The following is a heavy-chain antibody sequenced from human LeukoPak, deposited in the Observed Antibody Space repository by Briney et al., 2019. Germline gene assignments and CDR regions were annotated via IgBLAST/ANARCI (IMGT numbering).Heavy chain of an antibody. V-gene: IGHV4-34*01. CDR3: ASTGGSDGMDV. Sequence: PSETLSLTCAVYGGSFSGYYWSWIRQPPGKGLEWIGEINHSGSTNYNPSLKSRVTISVDTSKSQFSLKLSSVTAADTAVYYCASTGGSDGMDVWGQGTTVTVS. CDR1: GGSFSGYY. CDR2: INHSGST. J-gene: IGHJ6*02. D-gene: IGHD3-16*01.